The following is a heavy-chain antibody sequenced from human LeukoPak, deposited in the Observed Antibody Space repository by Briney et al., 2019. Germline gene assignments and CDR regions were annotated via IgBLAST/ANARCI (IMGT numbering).Heavy chain of an antibody. D-gene: IGHD2/OR15-2a*01. J-gene: IGHJ4*02. Sequence: SVKVSCKASGGTFSSYAISWVRQAPGQGLEWMGGIIPIFGTANYAQKFQGRVTITTDESTSTAYMELSSLRSEDTAMYYCARGANIYSQQSLFDYWGQGTLVTVSS. V-gene: IGHV1-69*05. CDR1: GGTFSSYA. CDR2: IIPIFGTA. CDR3: ARGANIYSQQSLFDY.